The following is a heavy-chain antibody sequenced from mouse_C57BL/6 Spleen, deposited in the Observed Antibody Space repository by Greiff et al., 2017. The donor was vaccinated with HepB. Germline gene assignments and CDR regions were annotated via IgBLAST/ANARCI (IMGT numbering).Heavy chain of an antibody. CDR2: IYPSDSET. CDR1: GYTFTSYW. Sequence: VQLQQPGAELVRPGSSVKLSCKASGYTFTSYWMDWVKQRPGQGLEWIGNIYPSDSETHYNQKFKDKATLTVDKSSSTAYMQLSSLTSEDSAVYYCARGGYYYGSSPYAMGYWGQGTSVTVSS. CDR3: ARGGYYYGSSPYAMGY. J-gene: IGHJ4*01. V-gene: IGHV1-61*01. D-gene: IGHD1-1*01.